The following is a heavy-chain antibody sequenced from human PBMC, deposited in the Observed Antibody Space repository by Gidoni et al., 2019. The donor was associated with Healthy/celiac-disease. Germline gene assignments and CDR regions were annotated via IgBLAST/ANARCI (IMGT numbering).Heavy chain of an antibody. V-gene: IGHV3-7*03. CDR3: ASGDSTRPYYFDY. D-gene: IGHD2-2*01. CDR2: IKQDGSEK. J-gene: IGHJ4*02. CDR1: GFTFSSYW. Sequence: EVQLVESGGGLVQPGGSLRLSCAASGFTFSSYWMSWVRQAPGKGLGWVANIKQDGSEKYYVDSVKGRFTISRDNAKNSLYLQMNSLRAEDTAVYYCASGDSTRPYYFDYWGQGTLVTVSS.